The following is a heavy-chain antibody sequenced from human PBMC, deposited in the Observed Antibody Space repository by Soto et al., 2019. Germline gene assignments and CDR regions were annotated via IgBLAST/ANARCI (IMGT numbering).Heavy chain of an antibody. CDR3: ARDFFDSSDYTTNWLDP. CDR2: IYHTGNA. V-gene: IGHV4-39*01. D-gene: IGHD3-22*01. J-gene: IGHJ5*02. CDR1: GDSISNSRFY. Sequence: SETLSLTCSFSGDSISNSRFYWAWIRQPPGEGLEWIGSIYHTGNAYYNPSLKSRVTISVDTSKNQFSLKLTSVTAADAALYYCARDFFDSSDYTTNWLDPWGQGTLVTVS.